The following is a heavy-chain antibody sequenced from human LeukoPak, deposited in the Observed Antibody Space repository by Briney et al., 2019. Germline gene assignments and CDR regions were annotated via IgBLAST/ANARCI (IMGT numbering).Heavy chain of an antibody. Sequence: SETLSLTCTVSGYSISSGYYWGWSRQSPGKGLEWIGNIYHSGSTYYNPSLKSRVTMSIDTSKNQFSLKLNSVTAADTAMYYCARVDSMPVALQDYCDYWGQGTLVTVS. CDR1: GYSISSGYY. CDR3: ARVDSMPVALQDYCDY. J-gene: IGHJ4*02. V-gene: IGHV4-38-2*02. CDR2: IYHSGST. D-gene: IGHD6-19*01.